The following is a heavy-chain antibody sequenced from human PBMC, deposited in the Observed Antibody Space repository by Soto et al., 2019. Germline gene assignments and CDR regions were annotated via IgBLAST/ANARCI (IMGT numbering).Heavy chain of an antibody. CDR1: GGTFSSYT. CDR2: IIPILGIA. J-gene: IGHJ3*02. Sequence: QVQLVQSGAEVKKPGSSVKVSCKASGGTFSSYTISWVRQAPGQGLEWMGRIIPILGIANYAQKFQGRVTITADKSTSTAYMELSSLRSEDTAVYYCARGRVLLEAFDIWGQGTMVTVSS. V-gene: IGHV1-69*02. D-gene: IGHD1-20*01. CDR3: ARGRVLLEAFDI.